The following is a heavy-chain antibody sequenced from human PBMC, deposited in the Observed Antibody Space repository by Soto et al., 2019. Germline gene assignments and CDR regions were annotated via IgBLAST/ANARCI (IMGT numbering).Heavy chain of an antibody. CDR3: ARVWGGAFDI. D-gene: IGHD3-10*01. CDR1: GGSISSYS. Sequence: QVQLQESGPGLVKPSETLSLTCTVSGGSISSYSWSWIRQPPGKGLEWIGYIYYRGSTNYNPALKSRVTISVDTSKNQFSLKLSSVTAADTAVYYCARVWGGAFDIWGQGTMVTVSS. V-gene: IGHV4-59*01. CDR2: IYYRGST. J-gene: IGHJ3*02.